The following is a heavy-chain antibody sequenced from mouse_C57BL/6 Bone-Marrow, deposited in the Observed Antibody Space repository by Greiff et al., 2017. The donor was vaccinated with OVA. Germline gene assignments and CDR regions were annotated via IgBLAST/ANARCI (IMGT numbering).Heavy chain of an antibody. D-gene: IGHD2-4*01. J-gene: IGHJ3*01. V-gene: IGHV14-4*01. CDR1: GFNIKDDY. CDR3: TTDYLFAY. Sequence: VQLQQSGAELVRPGASVKLSCTASGFNIKDDYMHWVKQRPEQGLEWIGWIDPENGDTEYASKFQSKATITADTSSNTAYLQLSSLTSEDTAVYYCTTDYLFAYWGQGTLVTVSA. CDR2: IDPENGDT.